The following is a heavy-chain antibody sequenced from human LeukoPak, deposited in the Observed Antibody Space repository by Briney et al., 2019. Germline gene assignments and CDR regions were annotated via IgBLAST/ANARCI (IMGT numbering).Heavy chain of an antibody. Sequence: GGSLRLSCAASGFTFSSYSMNWVRQAPGKGLEWVSSISDSSGYIYYADSVKGRFTISRDNAKNSLYLQMNSLRAEDTAVYYCARGDYGYWFDPWGQGTLVTVSS. J-gene: IGHJ5*02. V-gene: IGHV3-21*01. CDR1: GFTFSSYS. CDR3: ARGDYGYWFDP. D-gene: IGHD4-17*01. CDR2: ISDSSGYI.